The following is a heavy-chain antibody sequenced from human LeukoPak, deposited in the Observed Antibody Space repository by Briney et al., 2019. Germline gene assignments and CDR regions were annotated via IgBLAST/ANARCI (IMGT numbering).Heavy chain of an antibody. CDR3: ATDLWLEFY. CDR2: ISGSGGST. Sequence: PGGSLRLSCAASGGTFSSYGMSWVRQAPGKGLEWVSGISGSGGSTYYADSVKGRFTISRDNSKNMLYLQMNSLRAEDTAVYYCATDLWLEFYWGQGTLVTVSS. J-gene: IGHJ4*02. D-gene: IGHD6-19*01. CDR1: GGTFSSYG. V-gene: IGHV3-23*01.